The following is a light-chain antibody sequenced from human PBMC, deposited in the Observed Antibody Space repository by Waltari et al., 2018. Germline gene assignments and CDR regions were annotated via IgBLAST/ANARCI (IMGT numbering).Light chain of an antibody. CDR2: RAS. V-gene: IGKV1-5*03. J-gene: IGKJ1*01. Sequence: DIQMTQSPSTLSASVGDRVTITCRASQTISDWLAWYQQKPGKAPKLLIYRASTLESGVPSRFSGSGSGTEFTLTISSLQPDDFATYYCQQYNAVSFMWTCGRGTNVEIK. CDR3: QQYNAVSFMWT. CDR1: QTISDW.